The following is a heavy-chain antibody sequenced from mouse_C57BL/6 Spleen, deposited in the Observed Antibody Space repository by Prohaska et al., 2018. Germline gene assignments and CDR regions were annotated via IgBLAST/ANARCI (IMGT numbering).Heavy chain of an antibody. D-gene: IGHD5-1*01. V-gene: IGHV1-50*01. CDR3: ARGYGVPTDFDY. CDR1: GYTFTSYW. J-gene: IGHJ2*01. CDR2: IDPSDSYT. Sequence: QVQLQQPGAELVKPGASVNLSCKASGYTFTSYWMQWVKQRPGQGLEWIGEIDPSDSYTNYNQKFKGKATLTVDTSSSTAYMQLSSLTSEDSAVYYCARGYGVPTDFDYWDQGTTLTVS.